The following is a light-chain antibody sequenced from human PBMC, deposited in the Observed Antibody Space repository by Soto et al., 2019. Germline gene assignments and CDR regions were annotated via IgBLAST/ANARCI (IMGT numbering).Light chain of an antibody. J-gene: IGLJ1*01. Sequence: QSALTQPPSASGSPGQSVTISCTGTSSDVGAYDYVSWFQQRPGKAPELLIYEVSKRPSGVPDRFSGSKSDNTASLTVSGLQAEDEADYYCSSYAGSITFDVFGTGTKVTVL. CDR2: EVS. CDR3: SSYAGSITFDV. V-gene: IGLV2-8*01. CDR1: SSDVGAYDY.